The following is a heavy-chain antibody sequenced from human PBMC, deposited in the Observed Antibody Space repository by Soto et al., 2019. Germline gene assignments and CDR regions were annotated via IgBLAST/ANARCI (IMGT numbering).Heavy chain of an antibody. CDR2: ISSSSSYI. J-gene: IGHJ5*02. D-gene: IGHD5-12*01. CDR3: ARDREPWLRSIWFDP. CDR1: GFTFSSYS. Sequence: PGGSLRLSCAASGFTFSSYSMNWVRQAPGKGLEWVSSISSSSSYIYYADSVKGRFTISRDNAKNSLYLQMNSLRAEDTAVYYCARDREPWLRSIWFDPWGQGTLVTVSS. V-gene: IGHV3-21*01.